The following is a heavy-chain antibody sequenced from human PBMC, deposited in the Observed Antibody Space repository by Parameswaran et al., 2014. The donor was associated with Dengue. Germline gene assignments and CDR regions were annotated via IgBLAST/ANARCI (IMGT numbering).Heavy chain of an antibody. Sequence: WIRQPPGKGLEWVGCIRSKAYGGATEYAASVKGRFSISRDDSKSIAYLQMNSLKTEDTAVYYCTRGASYYGSGSLHDWGQGTLVTVSS. CDR2: IRSKAYGGAT. CDR3: TRGASYYGSGSLHD. D-gene: IGHD3-10*01. V-gene: IGHV3-49*02. J-gene: IGHJ4*02.